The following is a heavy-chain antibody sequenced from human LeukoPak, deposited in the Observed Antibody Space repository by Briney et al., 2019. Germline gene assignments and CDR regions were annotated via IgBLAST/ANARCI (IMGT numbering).Heavy chain of an antibody. Sequence: ASVKVSCKASEYTFTGYYMHWVRQAPGQGLEWMGWINPNSGGTDYAQKFQGRVTMTRDTSISTAYMELSSLRSEDTAVYYCARGDSSGWQYYFDYWGQGTLVTVSS. J-gene: IGHJ4*02. CDR1: EYTFTGYY. CDR3: ARGDSSGWQYYFDY. V-gene: IGHV1-2*02. CDR2: INPNSGGT. D-gene: IGHD6-19*01.